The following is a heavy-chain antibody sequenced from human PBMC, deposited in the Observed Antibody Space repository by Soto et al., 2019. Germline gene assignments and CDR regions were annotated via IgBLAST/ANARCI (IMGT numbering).Heavy chain of an antibody. CDR3: ARQRITMVRGDKIIDS. CDR2: IYYSGSN. CDR1: GGSISSSSYY. J-gene: IGHJ4*02. D-gene: IGHD3-10*01. Sequence: QLQLQESGPGLVKPSETLSLTCTVSGGSISSSSYYWGWTRQPPGKGLEWIGSIYYSGSNYYNPSLKSRVTIYVDTSKNQFSLKLSSVTAADTAVYYCARQRITMVRGDKIIDSWGQGTLVPVSS. V-gene: IGHV4-39*01.